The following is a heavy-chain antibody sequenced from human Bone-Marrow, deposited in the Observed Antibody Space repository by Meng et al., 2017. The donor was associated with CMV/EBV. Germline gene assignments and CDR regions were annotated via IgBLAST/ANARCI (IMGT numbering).Heavy chain of an antibody. CDR1: GYTFTRYG. D-gene: IGHD4/OR15-4a*01. CDR2: ISAYNGNT. CDR3: ARSLGYGGTPNWFDP. V-gene: IGHV1-18*01. J-gene: IGHJ5*02. Sequence: ASVKVSCKASGYTFTRYGINWVRQAPGQRLEWMGWISAYNGNTNYAQKLQGRVTMTTDTSTSTAYMELRSLRSEDTAVYYCARSLGYGGTPNWFDPWGQGTLVTVSS.